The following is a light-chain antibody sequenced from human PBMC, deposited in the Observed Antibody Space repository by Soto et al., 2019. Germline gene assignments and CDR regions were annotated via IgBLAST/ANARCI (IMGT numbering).Light chain of an antibody. CDR3: SSYVTSNVVV. V-gene: IGLV2-8*01. CDR2: EVY. J-gene: IGLJ2*01. Sequence: QSVLTQPPSASGSPGQSVTISCTGTRDDVGGYNYVSWFQHHPGKAPKLLIYEVYKRPSGVPARFSGSKSGNTASLAVSGLLAGDVAIYYCSSYVTSNVVVFGGGTKLTVL. CDR1: RDDVGGYNY.